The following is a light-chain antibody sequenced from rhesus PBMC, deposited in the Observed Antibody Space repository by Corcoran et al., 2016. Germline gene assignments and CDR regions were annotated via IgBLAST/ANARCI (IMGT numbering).Light chain of an antibody. CDR1: QGMSNA. Sequence: DIQMSQSPSSLSASVGDTVTITCRASQGMSNALAWYQQKPGNAPKLLIYGTSTLEDGVPSRFSGSRSGTDFTLTLESLPPEDFGTYYCQQGFARPYTFGQGTKVEIK. CDR3: QQGFARPYT. J-gene: IGKJ2*01. CDR2: GTS. V-gene: IGKV1-33*02.